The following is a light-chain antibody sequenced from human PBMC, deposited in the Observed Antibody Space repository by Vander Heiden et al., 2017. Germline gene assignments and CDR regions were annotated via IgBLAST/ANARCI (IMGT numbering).Light chain of an antibody. CDR3: CSYAGSYTFVV. Sequence: QSALTQPRSASVSPGQAVTSPCTGTSSDVGGYNYVSWYQQHPGKAPKLMIYDVSKRPSGVPDRFSGSKSGNTASLTISGLQAEDEADYYCCSYAGSYTFVVFGGGTKLTVL. V-gene: IGLV2-11*01. CDR2: DVS. CDR1: SSDVGGYNY. J-gene: IGLJ2*01.